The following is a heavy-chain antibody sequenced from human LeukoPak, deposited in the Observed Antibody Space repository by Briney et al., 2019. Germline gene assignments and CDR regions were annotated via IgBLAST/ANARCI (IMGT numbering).Heavy chain of an antibody. J-gene: IGHJ4*02. CDR3: AGYSGYFDY. CDR1: GFTFSSYS. V-gene: IGHV3-21*01. D-gene: IGHD5-12*01. Sequence: GGSLRLSCATSGFTFSSYSMNWVRQAAGKGLEWVSSISYTSSHIYYADSVKGRFTISRDNSKNTLYLQMNSLRAEDTAVYYCAGYSGYFDYWGQGTLVTVSS. CDR2: ISYTSSHI.